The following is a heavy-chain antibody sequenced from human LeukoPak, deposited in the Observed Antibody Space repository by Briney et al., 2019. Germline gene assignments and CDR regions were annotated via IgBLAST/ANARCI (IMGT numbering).Heavy chain of an antibody. CDR2: IYHSGST. CDR3: ARGSIRVTIFGVVISQFDY. Sequence: SETLSLTCTVSGGSISSGGYYWSWIRQPPGKGLEWIGYIYHSGSTYYNPSLKSRVTISVDRSKNQFSLKLSSVTAADTAVYYCARGSIRVTIFGVVISQFDYWGQGTLVTVSS. J-gene: IGHJ4*02. V-gene: IGHV4-30-2*01. CDR1: GGSISSGGYY. D-gene: IGHD3-3*01.